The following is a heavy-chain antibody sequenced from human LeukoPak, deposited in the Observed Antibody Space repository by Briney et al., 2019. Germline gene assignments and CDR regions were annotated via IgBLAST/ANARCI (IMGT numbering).Heavy chain of an antibody. D-gene: IGHD3-10*01. V-gene: IGHV3-30-3*01. CDR1: GFTFSNYA. J-gene: IGHJ4*02. CDR2: ISYDGSNK. CDR3: ARDSAYGSGSPTPDY. Sequence: GRSLRLSCAASGFTFSNYAMHWVRQAPGKGLEWVVLISYDGSNKYYADSVKGRFTISRDNSKNTPYLQMNSLRAEDTAVYYCARDSAYGSGSPTPDYWGQGTLVTVSS.